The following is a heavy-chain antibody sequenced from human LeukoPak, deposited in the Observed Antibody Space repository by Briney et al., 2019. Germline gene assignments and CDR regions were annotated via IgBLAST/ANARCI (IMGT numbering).Heavy chain of an antibody. CDR1: GFTFSRSW. J-gene: IGHJ6*03. D-gene: IGHD3-3*01. Sequence: GGSLRLSCAASGFTFSRSWMYWVRQAPGKGLEWVANINQSASEKNYVGSVRGRFTISRDNAKNSLYLQMNSLRAEDTAVYYCASGDNMDVWGKGTTVTVS. V-gene: IGHV3-7*01. CDR3: ASGDNMDV. CDR2: INQSASEK.